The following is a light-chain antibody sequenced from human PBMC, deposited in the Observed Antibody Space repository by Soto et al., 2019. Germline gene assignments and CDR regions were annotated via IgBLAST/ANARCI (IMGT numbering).Light chain of an antibody. CDR3: QQYNSYRWT. Sequence: DIQMTQSPSTLSASVGDRVTITCRASQSISSWLAWYQQKPGKAPKLLIYDASSLESGVPSRFSGSGSGTEFTLTISSLQPDDFATYYCQQYNSYRWTFGQGTMVDI. CDR2: DAS. V-gene: IGKV1-5*01. CDR1: QSISSW. J-gene: IGKJ1*01.